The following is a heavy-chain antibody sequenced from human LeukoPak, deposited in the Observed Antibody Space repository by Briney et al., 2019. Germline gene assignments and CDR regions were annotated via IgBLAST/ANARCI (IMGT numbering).Heavy chain of an antibody. Sequence: SETLSLTCAVFGGSLSGYYWSWIRQPPGKGLEWIAEINRSGSPNYNPSLKSRVTISVDTSKNQFSLKLSSVTAADTAVYYCARGPSGYHNTGGQGTLVTVSS. CDR1: GGSLSGYY. D-gene: IGHD5-12*01. CDR2: INRSGSP. CDR3: ARGPSGYHNT. V-gene: IGHV4-34*01. J-gene: IGHJ4*02.